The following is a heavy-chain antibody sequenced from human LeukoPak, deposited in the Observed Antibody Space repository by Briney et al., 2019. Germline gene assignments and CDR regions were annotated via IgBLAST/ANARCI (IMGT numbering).Heavy chain of an antibody. CDR3: ARSDYYDSSGYPDY. Sequence: ASVKVSCKASGYTFTGYYMHWVRQAPGHGLEWMGWINPNSGGTNYAQKFQGRVTMTRDTSISTAYMELSRLRSDDTAVYYCARSDYYDSSGYPDYWGQGTLVTVSS. J-gene: IGHJ4*02. D-gene: IGHD3-22*01. CDR2: INPNSGGT. CDR1: GYTFTGYY. V-gene: IGHV1-2*02.